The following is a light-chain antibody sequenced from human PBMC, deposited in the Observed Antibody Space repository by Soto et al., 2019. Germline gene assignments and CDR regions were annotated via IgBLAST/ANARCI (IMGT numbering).Light chain of an antibody. J-gene: IGKJ4*01. CDR3: HQYGSSPQA. Sequence: EIVLTQSPGTLSLSPGERATLSCRASQSVSSNSLAWYQQKPGQAPRLLIYGASSRATGVPDRFGASGSGTDFTLTISRLEPEDFAVYFCHQYGSSPQAFGGGTKVDIK. V-gene: IGKV3-20*01. CDR2: GAS. CDR1: QSVSSNS.